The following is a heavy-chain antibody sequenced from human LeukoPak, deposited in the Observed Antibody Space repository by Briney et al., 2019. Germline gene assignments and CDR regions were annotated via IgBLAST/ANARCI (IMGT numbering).Heavy chain of an antibody. J-gene: IGHJ4*02. CDR1: GFTFSNAW. V-gene: IGHV3-7*01. Sequence: GGSLRLSCAASGFTFSNAWMSWVRQAPGKGLEWVANIKQDGSEKYYVDSVKGRFTISRDNAKNSLYLQMNSLRAEDTAVYYCAMVAATLFDYWGQGTLVTVSS. CDR3: AMVAATLFDY. CDR2: IKQDGSEK. D-gene: IGHD2-15*01.